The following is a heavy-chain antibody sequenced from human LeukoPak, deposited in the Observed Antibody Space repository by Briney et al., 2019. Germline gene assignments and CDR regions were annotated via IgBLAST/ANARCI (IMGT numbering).Heavy chain of an antibody. Sequence: PGGSLRLSCVASGFTFSSYAMSWVRKTRGKWLEWVSVISNSAGNVYYADSVKGRFTISRDNSKNTLYLQMNSLRAEDTAVYYCAKDLHVRSSSTVTTGGVDSWGQGTLVTVSS. V-gene: IGHV3-23*01. D-gene: IGHD4-17*01. J-gene: IGHJ4*02. CDR3: AKDLHVRSSSTVTTGGVDS. CDR2: ISNSAGNV. CDR1: GFTFSSYA.